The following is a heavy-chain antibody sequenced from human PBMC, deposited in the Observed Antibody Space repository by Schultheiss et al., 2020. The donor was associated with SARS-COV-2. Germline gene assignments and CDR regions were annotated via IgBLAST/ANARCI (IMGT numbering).Heavy chain of an antibody. V-gene: IGHV3-33*01. CDR3: ARARGIHYYFDY. CDR2: IWYDGSNK. D-gene: IGHD5-18*01. J-gene: IGHJ4*02. Sequence: GGSLRLSCAASGFTFSSYGMHWVRQAPGKGLEWVAVIWYDGSNKYYADSVKGRFTISRDNSKNTLYLQMNSLRAEDTAVYYCARARGIHYYFDYWGQGTLVTVSS. CDR1: GFTFSSYG.